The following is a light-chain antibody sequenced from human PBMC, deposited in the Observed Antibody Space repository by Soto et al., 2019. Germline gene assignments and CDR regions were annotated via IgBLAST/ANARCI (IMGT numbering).Light chain of an antibody. CDR3: LQDYNYRFT. V-gene: IGKV1-6*01. J-gene: IGKJ3*01. CDR1: QGIRND. Sequence: AIQMTQPPSSLSASVGDRVTITCRASQGIRNDLGWYQQKPGKAPKLLIYAASSLQSGVPSRFSGSGSGTDFTLTISSLQPEDFATYYCLQDYNYRFTFGPGTKVDIK. CDR2: AAS.